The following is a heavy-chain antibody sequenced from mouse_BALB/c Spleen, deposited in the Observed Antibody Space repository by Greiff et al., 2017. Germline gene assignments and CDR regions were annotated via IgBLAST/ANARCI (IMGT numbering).Heavy chain of an antibody. CDR1: GFTFSDYY. V-gene: IGHV5-4*02. J-gene: IGHJ4*01. CDR2: ISDGGSYT. Sequence: EVHLVESGGGLVKPGGSLKLSCAASGFTFSDYYMYWVRQTPEKRLEWVATISDGGSYTYYPDSVKGRFTISRDNAKNNLYLQMSSLKSEDTAMYYCARDLYGSSYGAMDYWGQGTSVTVSS. D-gene: IGHD1-1*01. CDR3: ARDLYGSSYGAMDY.